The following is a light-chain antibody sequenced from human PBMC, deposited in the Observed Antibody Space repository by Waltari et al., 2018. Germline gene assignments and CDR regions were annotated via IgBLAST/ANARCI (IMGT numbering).Light chain of an antibody. CDR2: GAS. CDR3: QQYGSSALT. J-gene: IGKJ4*01. V-gene: IGKV3-20*01. CDR1: QGVSSSY. Sequence: CRASQGVSSSYLAYYQQKPGQAPRLLIYGASSRATGIPDRFSGSGSGTDFTRTISRREPEDFAVYYCQQYGSSALTFGGGTKVEIK.